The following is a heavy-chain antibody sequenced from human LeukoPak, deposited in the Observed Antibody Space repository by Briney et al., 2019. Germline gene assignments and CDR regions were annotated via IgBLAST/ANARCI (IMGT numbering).Heavy chain of an antibody. V-gene: IGHV1-69*13. CDR2: IIPILDTT. Sequence: SVKVSCKASGGTFSSHAISWVRQAPGQGLEWMGGIIPILDTTNYAQRFQGRVTIIADESTGTAYMVLGSLSSEDTAVYYCARTRDYYENSRYTLLQDWGQGTLVTVPS. CDR1: GGTFSSHA. D-gene: IGHD3-22*01. J-gene: IGHJ1*01. CDR3: ARTRDYYENSRYTLLQD.